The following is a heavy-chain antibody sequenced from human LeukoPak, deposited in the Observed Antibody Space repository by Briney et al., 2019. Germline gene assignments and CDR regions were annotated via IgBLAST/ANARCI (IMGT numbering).Heavy chain of an antibody. CDR2: IYSGGGA. Sequence: PGGSLRLSCAASGFTINSNYMSWVRQAPGKGLEWVSVIYSGGGAYYADSVMGRFTISRDNSENTLYLQMNTLRAEDTAVYYCARDMIAVAGIKYYYGMDVWGQGTTVTVSS. D-gene: IGHD6-19*01. CDR3: ARDMIAVAGIKYYYGMDV. V-gene: IGHV3-66*01. J-gene: IGHJ6*02. CDR1: GFTINSNY.